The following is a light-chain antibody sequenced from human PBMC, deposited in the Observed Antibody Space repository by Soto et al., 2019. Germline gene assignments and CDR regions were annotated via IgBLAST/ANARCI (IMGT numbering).Light chain of an antibody. J-gene: IGKJ5*01. Sequence: IVLTQSPGTLSLSPGERTTLTCRASQSISRYLAWYQQKPGQGPRLLIYGAFTRATGIPARFSGTGSGTEFTLTISSLQSEDFALYYCQQYNDWLFGQGTRLEI. CDR1: QSISRY. CDR3: QQYNDWL. V-gene: IGKV3-15*01. CDR2: GAF.